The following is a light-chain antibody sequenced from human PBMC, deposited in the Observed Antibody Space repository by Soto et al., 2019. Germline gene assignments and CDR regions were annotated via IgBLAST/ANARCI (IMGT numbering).Light chain of an antibody. CDR2: DAS. J-gene: IGKJ1*01. CDR1: QNMSTW. Sequence: DTQMTQSPSTLSASVGDRVTITCRASQNMSTWLAWYQQKPGKAPKFLIYDASSLESGVPSRFSGSGSGTEFTLTISSLQPDDFATYYCQQYNSFSPWAFGQGTKVETK. CDR3: QQYNSFSPWA. V-gene: IGKV1-5*01.